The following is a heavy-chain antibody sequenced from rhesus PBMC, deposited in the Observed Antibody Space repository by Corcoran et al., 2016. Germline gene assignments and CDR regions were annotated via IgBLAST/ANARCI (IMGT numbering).Heavy chain of an antibody. CDR1: GGSITGYY. D-gene: IGHD6-25*01. CDR3: ASPLSGSWRGGRFDV. V-gene: IGHV4-73*01. CDR2: IDGNSAST. J-gene: IGHJ5-1*01. Sequence: QVKLQQWGEGLVKPSETLSLTCAVYGGSITGYYWSWIRQPPGTGLEWIGNIDGNSASTNYHPSLKKRVTISKDTSKNQFSLKLSSVTAADTAVYYCASPLSGSWRGGRFDVWGPGVLVTVSS.